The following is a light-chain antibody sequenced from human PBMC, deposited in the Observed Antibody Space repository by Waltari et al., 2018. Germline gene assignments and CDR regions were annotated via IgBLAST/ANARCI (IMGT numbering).Light chain of an antibody. V-gene: IGLV1-40*01. CDR3: QSYDSSLSGHYV. J-gene: IGLJ1*01. CDR2: GNS. Sequence: QSVLTQPPSVSGAPGQRVTISCTGRSPNIGACYDVHWYQRLPGTAPKLLIYGNSNRPAGVPDRCSGAKPGASASLPITGLQAEDEADYYCQSYDSSLSGHYVFGTGTMVTVL. CDR1: SPNIGACYD.